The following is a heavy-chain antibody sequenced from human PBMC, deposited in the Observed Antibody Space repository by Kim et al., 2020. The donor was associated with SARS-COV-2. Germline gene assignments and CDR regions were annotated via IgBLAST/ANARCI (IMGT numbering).Heavy chain of an antibody. Sequence: ASVKVSCKASGYTFTGYYMHWVRQAPGQGLEWMGWINPNSGGTNYAQKFQGRVTMTRDTSISTAYMELSRLRSDDTAVYYCARASTPLPLQVAVFTFDYWGQGTLVTVSS. D-gene: IGHD6-19*01. CDR1: GYTFTGYY. V-gene: IGHV1-2*02. CDR2: INPNSGGT. CDR3: ARASTPLPLQVAVFTFDY. J-gene: IGHJ4*02.